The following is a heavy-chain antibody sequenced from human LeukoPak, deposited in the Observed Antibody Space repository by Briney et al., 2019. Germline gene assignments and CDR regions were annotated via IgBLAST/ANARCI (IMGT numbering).Heavy chain of an antibody. J-gene: IGHJ4*02. CDR2: IYNSGST. CDR1: GGSISSGGYY. CDR3: ASHHYDILTGYSPFDY. Sequence: SQTLSLTCTVSGGSISSGGYYWSWIHQPPGKGLEWIGYIYNSGSTYYNPSLKSRVTISVDTSKNQFFLKLSSVTAADTAVYYCASHHYDILTGYSPFDYWGQGTLVTVSS. V-gene: IGHV4-31*03. D-gene: IGHD3-9*01.